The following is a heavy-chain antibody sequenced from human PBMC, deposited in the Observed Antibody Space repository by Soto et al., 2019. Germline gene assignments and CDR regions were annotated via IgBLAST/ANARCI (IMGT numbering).Heavy chain of an antibody. J-gene: IGHJ6*02. CDR3: ARDKTGEAGYYGMDV. CDR1: GFTFSSYA. CDR2: ISYDGSNK. V-gene: IGHV3-30-3*01. Sequence: LRLSCAASGFTFSSYAMHWVRQAPGKGLEWVAVISYDGSNKYYADSVKGRFTISRDNSKNTLYLQMNSLRAEDTAVYYCARDKTGEAGYYGMDVWGQGTTVTVSS. D-gene: IGHD7-27*01.